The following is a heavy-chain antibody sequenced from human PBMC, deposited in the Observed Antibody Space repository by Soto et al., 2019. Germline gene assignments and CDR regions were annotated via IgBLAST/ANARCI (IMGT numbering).Heavy chain of an antibody. CDR1: GFTFGDYA. V-gene: IGHV3-49*04. CDR3: TREPAAIPEYYYYGMDV. Sequence: GGSLRLSCTASGFTFGDYAMSWVRQAPGKGLEWVGFIRSKAYGGTTEYAASVRGRFTISRDDSKSIAYLQMNSLKTEDTAVYYCTREPAAIPEYYYYGMDVWGQGTTVTVSS. D-gene: IGHD2-2*02. J-gene: IGHJ6*02. CDR2: IRSKAYGGTT.